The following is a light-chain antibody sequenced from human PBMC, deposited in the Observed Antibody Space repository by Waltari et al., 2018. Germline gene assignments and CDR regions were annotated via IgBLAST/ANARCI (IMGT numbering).Light chain of an antibody. CDR3: CSYAGSHYV. CDR2: EGS. Sequence: QSALTQPAPVSGSPGQWITICCPGTSSDVGGYDIVSWYQQHPGKAPKLMVYEGSKRPSGVSNRFSGSKSGNTASLTISGLQAEDEADYYCCSYAGSHYVFGTGTKVSVL. J-gene: IGLJ1*01. CDR1: SSDVGGYDI. V-gene: IGLV2-23*01.